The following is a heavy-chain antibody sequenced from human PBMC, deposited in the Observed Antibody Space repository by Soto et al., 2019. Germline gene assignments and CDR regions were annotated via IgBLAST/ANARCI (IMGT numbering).Heavy chain of an antibody. CDR2: IYHSVST. Sequence: SETLSLTCAVFGGSISSSNWWSWVRQPPGKGLEWIGEIYHSVSTNYNPSLKSRVTISVDKSKNQFSLKLSSVTAADTAVYYCARRVRGVISAGNYFDYWGQGTLVTVSS. CDR1: GGSISSSNW. J-gene: IGHJ4*02. V-gene: IGHV4-4*02. CDR3: ARRVRGVISAGNYFDY. D-gene: IGHD3-10*01.